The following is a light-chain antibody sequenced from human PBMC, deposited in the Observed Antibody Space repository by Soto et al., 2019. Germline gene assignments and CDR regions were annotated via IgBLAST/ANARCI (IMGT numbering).Light chain of an antibody. Sequence: QSVLTQPPSASGTPGQRVTISCSGSSSNIGSNTVNWYQQLPGPAPKLLIYSNNERPSGVPDRFSGSKSGTSASLAISGLQSEDEADFYCAAWDDSLNAYVIGTGTKLTVL. CDR3: AAWDDSLNAYV. J-gene: IGLJ1*01. CDR1: SSNIGSNT. CDR2: SNN. V-gene: IGLV1-44*01.